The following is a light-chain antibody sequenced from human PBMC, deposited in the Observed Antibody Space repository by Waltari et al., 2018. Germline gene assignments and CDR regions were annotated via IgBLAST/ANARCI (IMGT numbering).Light chain of an antibody. CDR3: AAWDDSLNGPV. Sequence: QSVLTPPPSASGTPGQRVTISCSGSSSHIGSNTATWYQQLPGTAPKLLIYSNNQRPSGVPDRFSGSKSGTSASLAISGLQSEDEADYYCAAWDDSLNGPVFGGGTKLTVL. CDR1: SSHIGSNT. V-gene: IGLV1-44*01. CDR2: SNN. J-gene: IGLJ3*02.